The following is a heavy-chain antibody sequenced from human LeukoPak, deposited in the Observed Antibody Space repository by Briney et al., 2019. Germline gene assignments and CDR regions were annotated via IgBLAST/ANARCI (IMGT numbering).Heavy chain of an antibody. J-gene: IGHJ4*02. D-gene: IGHD2-21*02. Sequence: GGSLRLSCAASGFTFSSYSMNWVRQAPGKGLEWVANIKPDGSEKYYVDSVKGRFTISRDNAKNSLFLQMNSLRAEDTATYYCTRDFGSGVVVAAIVDWGQGTLVTVSS. V-gene: IGHV3-7*01. CDR3: TRDFGSGVVVAAIVD. CDR1: GFTFSSYS. CDR2: IKPDGSEK.